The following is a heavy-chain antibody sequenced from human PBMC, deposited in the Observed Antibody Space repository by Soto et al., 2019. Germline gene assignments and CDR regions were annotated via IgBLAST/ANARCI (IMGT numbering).Heavy chain of an antibody. CDR3: ARHGSY. V-gene: IGHV4-39*01. CDR1: GVSITNTSYY. CDR2: IYFSGST. Sequence: QLQLQESGPGLVKPSETLSLTCTVSGVSITNTSYYWGWIRQPPGKVLEWIGTIYFSGSTFYNPSNKSRLTISVDTSKNQFSLRLSSVTAADTAVYYCARHGSYWGQGTLVAVSS. J-gene: IGHJ4*02.